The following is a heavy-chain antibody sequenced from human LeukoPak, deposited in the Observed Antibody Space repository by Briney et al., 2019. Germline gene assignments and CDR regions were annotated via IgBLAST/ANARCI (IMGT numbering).Heavy chain of an antibody. J-gene: IGHJ4*02. CDR1: GFTFDDYV. CDR2: ITWSSDTI. V-gene: IGHV3-9*01. Sequence: PGGSLRLSCAASGFTFDDYVMHWVRQAPGKGLEGVSGITWSSDTIAYADSVKGRFTISRDNAKSSLYLQMNSLRAEDTAVYYCARDSSSGSNRDFDYWGQGTLVTVSS. CDR3: ARDSSSGSNRDFDY. D-gene: IGHD1-26*01.